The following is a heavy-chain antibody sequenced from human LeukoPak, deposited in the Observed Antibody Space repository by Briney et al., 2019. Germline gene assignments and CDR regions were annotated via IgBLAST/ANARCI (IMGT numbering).Heavy chain of an antibody. CDR3: ARDRGYYDSSGYLT. J-gene: IGHJ5*02. CDR2: ISTSSTYI. V-gene: IGHV3-21*01. Sequence: GGSLRLSCVGSGFTFGIHGMNWVRQAPGKGLEWVSFISTSSTYIKYADSLKGRFTISRDNAKNSLYLQMNSLRAEDTAVYYCARDRGYYDSSGYLTWGQGTLVTVSS. D-gene: IGHD3-22*01. CDR1: GFTFGIHG.